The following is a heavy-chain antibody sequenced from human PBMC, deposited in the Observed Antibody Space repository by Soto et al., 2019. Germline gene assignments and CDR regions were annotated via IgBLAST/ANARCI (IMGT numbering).Heavy chain of an antibody. J-gene: IGHJ6*03. CDR1: GYTFTSYA. Sequence: ASVKVSCKASGYTFTSYAMHWVRQAPGQRLEWMGWINAGNGNTKYSQKFQGRVTITRDTSASTAYMELSSLRSEDTAVYYCARDRGAKTCYYYYYMDVWGKGTTVTVSS. V-gene: IGHV1-3*01. CDR2: INAGNGNT. D-gene: IGHD3-10*01. CDR3: ARDRGAKTCYYYYYMDV.